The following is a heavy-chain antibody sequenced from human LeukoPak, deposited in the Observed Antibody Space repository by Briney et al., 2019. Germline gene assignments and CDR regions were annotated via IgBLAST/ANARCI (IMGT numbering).Heavy chain of an antibody. V-gene: IGHV4-34*01. CDR3: ARGLRCSGYF. J-gene: IGHJ4*02. CDR1: GGSFSGYY. CDR2: INHSGST. D-gene: IGHD5-12*01. Sequence: SETLSLTCAVYGGSFSGYYWSWIRQPPGKGLEWIGEINHSGSTNYNPSLKSRVTISVDTSKNQFSLKLSSVTAADTAVYYCARGLRCSGYFWGQGTLVTVSS.